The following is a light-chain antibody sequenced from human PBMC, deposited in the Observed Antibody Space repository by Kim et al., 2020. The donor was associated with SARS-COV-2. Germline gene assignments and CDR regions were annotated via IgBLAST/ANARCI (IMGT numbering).Light chain of an antibody. V-gene: IGLV3-19*01. CDR1: SLRSYY. CDR2: DKN. CDR3: NSRDSSGNHVV. Sequence: ALGQTARITCQGDSLRSYYASWYQQKPGQAPVPVIYDKNNRPSGIPDRFSGSSSGNTASLTITGAQAEDEADYYCNSRDSSGNHVVFGGGTQLTVL. J-gene: IGLJ2*01.